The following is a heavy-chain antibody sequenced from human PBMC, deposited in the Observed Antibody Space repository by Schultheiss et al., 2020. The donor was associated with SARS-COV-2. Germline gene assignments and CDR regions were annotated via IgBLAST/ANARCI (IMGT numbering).Heavy chain of an antibody. CDR3: ARVAGSSGWYGVPYFDY. J-gene: IGHJ4*02. CDR2: IYTSGST. V-gene: IGHV4-61*02. Sequence: SETLSLTCSVSGGFVSSSSYYWSWIRQPAGKGLEWIGRIYTSGSTYYNPSLKSRVTISVDTSKNQFSLKLSSVTAADTAVYYCARVAGSSGWYGVPYFDYWGQGTLVTVSS. CDR1: GGFVSSSSYY. D-gene: IGHD6-19*01.